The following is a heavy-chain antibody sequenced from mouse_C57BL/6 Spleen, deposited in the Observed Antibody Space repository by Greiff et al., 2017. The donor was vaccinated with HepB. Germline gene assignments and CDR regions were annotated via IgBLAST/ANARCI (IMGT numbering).Heavy chain of an antibody. D-gene: IGHD1-1*01. CDR2: IYPGDGDT. V-gene: IGHV1-80*01. J-gene: IGHJ2*01. CDR1: GYAFSSYW. Sequence: QVQLQQSGAELVKPGASVKISCKASGYAFSSYWMNWVKQRPGKGLEWIGQIYPGDGDTNYNGKFKGKATLTADKSSSTAYMQLSSLTSEDSAVYFCARWDPPITTVVAPLDYWGQGTTLTVSS. CDR3: ARWDPPITTVVAPLDY.